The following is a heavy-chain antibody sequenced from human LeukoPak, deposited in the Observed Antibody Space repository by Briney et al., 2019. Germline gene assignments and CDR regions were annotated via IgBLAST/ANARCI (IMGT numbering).Heavy chain of an antibody. D-gene: IGHD1-1*01. V-gene: IGHV3-23*01. Sequence: QSGGSLRLSCAASGFTFSTFAMSWVRQAPRKGLEWVSAISGSGAGTYYADSVKGRLTIARDNSKNTLYLQMSSLRAEDTAVYYCAKAFTAYENWPPNWFDPGGQGTLVTVSS. CDR1: GFTFSTFA. CDR2: ISGSGAGT. CDR3: AKAFTAYENWPPNWFDP. J-gene: IGHJ5*02.